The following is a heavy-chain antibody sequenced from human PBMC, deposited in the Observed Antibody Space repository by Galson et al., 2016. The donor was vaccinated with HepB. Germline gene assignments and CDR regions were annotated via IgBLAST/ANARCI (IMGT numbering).Heavy chain of an antibody. V-gene: IGHV1-24*01. CDR2: FEPEDGET. J-gene: IGHJ4*02. CDR1: GYTLTELS. CDR3: ATNYGRAVTFDD. D-gene: IGHD6-19*01. Sequence: SVKVSCKVSGYTLTELSMHWVRQAPGKGLEWMGGFEPEDGETIYAQKFQGRVTMTEDTSTDTAYMELSSLRSEDTAGYYCATNYGRAVTFDDWGQGTLVTVSS.